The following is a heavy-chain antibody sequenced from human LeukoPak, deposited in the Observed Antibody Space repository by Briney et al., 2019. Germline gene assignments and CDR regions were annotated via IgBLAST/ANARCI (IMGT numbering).Heavy chain of an antibody. Sequence: SETLSLTCAVYGGSFSGYYWSWIRQPPWKGLEWLGEINHSGSTNYNPSLKSRVTISVDTSKNQFSLKLSSVTAADTAVYYCARGWRPYGSGSYFYWGQGTLVTVSS. CDR2: INHSGST. V-gene: IGHV4-34*01. CDR1: GGSFSGYY. J-gene: IGHJ4*02. CDR3: ARGWRPYGSGSYFY. D-gene: IGHD3-10*01.